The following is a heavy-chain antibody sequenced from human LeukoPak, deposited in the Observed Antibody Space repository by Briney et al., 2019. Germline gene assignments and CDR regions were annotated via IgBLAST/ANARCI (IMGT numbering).Heavy chain of an antibody. CDR2: IYYSGST. CDR1: GGSISSSSYY. J-gene: IGHJ4*02. V-gene: IGHV4-39*07. Sequence: SETLSLTCTVSGGSISSSSYYWGWIRQPPGKGLEWIGSIYYSGSTYYNPSLKSRVTISVDTSKNQFSLKLSSVTAADTAVYYCARVRRDGYNGEAVRYWGQGTLVTVSS. D-gene: IGHD5-24*01. CDR3: ARVRRDGYNGEAVRY.